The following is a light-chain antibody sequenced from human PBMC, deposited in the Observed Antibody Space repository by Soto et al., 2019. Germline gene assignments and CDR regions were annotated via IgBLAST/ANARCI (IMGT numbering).Light chain of an antibody. Sequence: DIQMTQSPSSLSASVGDRVTITCRASEGISSYLNWYQLKPGTAPKLLIYAASNLQSGVPPRFSGSGSGKDFTLTIAALQPDDFATYYCHQSFSSPRTFGQGTKV. CDR2: AAS. CDR3: HQSFSSPRT. J-gene: IGKJ1*01. V-gene: IGKV1-39*01. CDR1: EGISSY.